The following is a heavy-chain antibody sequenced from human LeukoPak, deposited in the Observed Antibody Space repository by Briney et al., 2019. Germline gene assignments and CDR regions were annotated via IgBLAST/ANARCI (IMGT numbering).Heavy chain of an antibody. V-gene: IGHV3-23*01. Sequence: GGSLRLSCVASGFTFSSYAMGWVRQAPGKRPEWVSSLTDSGGTTYYVDSVKGRFTISRDNSKNTLYLHMNSLRAEDTAVYYCARDCSSSCSPYYGMDVWGQGTTVTVSS. CDR1: GFTFSSYA. CDR2: LTDSGGTT. CDR3: ARDCSSSCSPYYGMDV. J-gene: IGHJ6*02. D-gene: IGHD2-2*01.